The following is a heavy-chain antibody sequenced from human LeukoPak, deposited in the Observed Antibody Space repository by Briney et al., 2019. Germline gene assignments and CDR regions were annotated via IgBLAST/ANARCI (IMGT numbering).Heavy chain of an antibody. V-gene: IGHV5-51*01. CDR2: IDSNDSDT. J-gene: IGHJ1*01. CDR1: DSIFTSYC. CDR3: ARLGVAVAGTKYFQH. Sequence: GAALEISCKGSDSIFTSYCSGWVRQLPGKGLERMGIIDSNDSDTKYSPSHHGQATTSADKSISTAYLQWSSLKASDTAMYYCARLGVAVAGTKYFQHWGQGTLVTVSS. D-gene: IGHD6-13*01.